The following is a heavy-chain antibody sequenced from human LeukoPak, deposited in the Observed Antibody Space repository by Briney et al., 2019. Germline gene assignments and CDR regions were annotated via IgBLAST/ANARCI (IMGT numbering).Heavy chain of an antibody. Sequence: ASVKVSCKASGYTFTGYYMHWVRQAPGQGLEWMGWINPNSGGTNYAQKFQGRVTMTRDTSISTAYMELSRLRSDDTAVYYCARGKAWSLTSTFDYWGQGALVTVSS. CDR2: INPNSGGT. J-gene: IGHJ4*02. D-gene: IGHD2-21*02. CDR1: GYTFTGYY. CDR3: ARGKAWSLTSTFDY. V-gene: IGHV1-2*02.